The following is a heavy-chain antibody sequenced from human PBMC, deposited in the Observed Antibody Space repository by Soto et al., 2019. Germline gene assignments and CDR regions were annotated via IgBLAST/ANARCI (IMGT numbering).Heavy chain of an antibody. CDR3: AHRRPYSNSPEYFFDY. V-gene: IGHV2-5*02. CDR2: IYWDDDK. J-gene: IGHJ4*02. Sequence: QITLKESGPTLVKPTQTLTLTCTFSGFSLSTSGVYVGWIRKPPGKALEWLALIYWDDDKRYSPSLKSRLTITKDTSKNQVVLTMTNMDPWDTATYYCAHRRPYSNSPEYFFDYWGQGTLVTVSS. CDR1: GFSLSTSGVY. D-gene: IGHD6-6*01.